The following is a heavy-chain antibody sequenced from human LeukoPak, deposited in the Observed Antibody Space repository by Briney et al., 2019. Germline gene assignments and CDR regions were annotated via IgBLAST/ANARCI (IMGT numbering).Heavy chain of an antibody. CDR3: ARISYGDLEDC. J-gene: IGHJ4*02. V-gene: IGHV4-59*01. Sequence: SETLSLTCTVSGGSISSYYWSWIRQPPGKGLEWIGYIHYSGSTNYNPSLKSRVTISVDTSKNQLSLKLSSVTAADTAVYHCARISYGDLEDCWGQGTLVTVSS. CDR2: IHYSGST. D-gene: IGHD4-17*01. CDR1: GGSISSYY.